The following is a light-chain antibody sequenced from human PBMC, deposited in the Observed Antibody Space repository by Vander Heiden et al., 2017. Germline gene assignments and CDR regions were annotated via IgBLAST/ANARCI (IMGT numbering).Light chain of an antibody. J-gene: IGLJ2*01. CDR1: SSNIGSYT. V-gene: IGLV1-44*01. CDR3: AAWDDSLSGVV. CDR2: SNN. Sequence: QSVLTQPPSASGTPGQRVTVSCSGSSSNIGSYTVMWYQHFPGTAPKLLIYSNNQRPSGVPDRFSGSKSGTSASLAISGLQSEDEADYYCAAWDDSLSGVVFGGGTKLTVL.